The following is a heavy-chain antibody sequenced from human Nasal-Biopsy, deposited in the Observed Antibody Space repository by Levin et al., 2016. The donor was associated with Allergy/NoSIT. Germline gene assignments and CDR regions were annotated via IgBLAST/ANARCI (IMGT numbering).Heavy chain of an antibody. CDR1: EFAVSSYY. J-gene: IGHJ4*02. CDR2: IYSSGKI. CDR3: ARRSNEGGFFDY. D-gene: IGHD3-16*01. Sequence: GESLKISCAASEFAVSSYYMTWVRRAPGKGLEWVSLIYSSGKILYADSVKGRFTISRDEAKNSLHLQMNSLRAEDTAVYYCARRSNEGGFFDYWGQGTLVSVSS. V-gene: IGHV3-69-1*01.